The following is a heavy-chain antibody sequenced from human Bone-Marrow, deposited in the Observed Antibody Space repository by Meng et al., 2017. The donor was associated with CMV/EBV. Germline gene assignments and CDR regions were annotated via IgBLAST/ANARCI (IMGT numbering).Heavy chain of an antibody. D-gene: IGHD3-10*01. CDR1: GGAISNYY. J-gene: IGHJ4*02. CDR3: ARARGSHYFAY. V-gene: IGHV4-59*01. CDR2: VYYSGTT. Sequence: SETLSLTCSVSGGAISNYYWSWIRQPPGKGLEWIGYVYYSGTTNYNPSLKSRVSISVDTSKNQFSLKLSSVTAADTAVYYCARARGSHYFAYWGQGTRVTVSS.